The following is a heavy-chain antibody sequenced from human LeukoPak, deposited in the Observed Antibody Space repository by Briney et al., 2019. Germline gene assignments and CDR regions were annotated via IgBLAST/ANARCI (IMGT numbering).Heavy chain of an antibody. CDR1: GFTFSSYG. J-gene: IGHJ4*02. D-gene: IGHD6-6*01. Sequence: PGGSLRLSCAASGFTFSSYGMSWVRQAPGKGLDWVSHISSSGSSTYYGDSVKGRFIISKDNAKNSVYLQMNSLRAEDTAVYYCARVGVGNSFAFDFWGQGIMVTVSS. V-gene: IGHV3-48*04. CDR2: ISSSGSST. CDR3: ARVGVGNSFAFDF.